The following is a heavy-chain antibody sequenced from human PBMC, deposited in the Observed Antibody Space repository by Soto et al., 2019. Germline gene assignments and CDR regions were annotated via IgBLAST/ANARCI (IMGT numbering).Heavy chain of an antibody. V-gene: IGHV4-30-4*01. CDR2: ISYSGST. CDR3: ARTSLTILGPSNDYYGMGV. Sequence: SETLSLTCTVSGGSISSGEYYWTWIRQPPGKGLEWIGYISYSGSTHYSPSLKSRVSITVDTSKNQFSLNLASVSAEDTAVYYCARTSLTILGPSNDYYGMGVWGLGNTVTVS. J-gene: IGHJ6*02. D-gene: IGHD3-3*01. CDR1: GGSISSGEYY.